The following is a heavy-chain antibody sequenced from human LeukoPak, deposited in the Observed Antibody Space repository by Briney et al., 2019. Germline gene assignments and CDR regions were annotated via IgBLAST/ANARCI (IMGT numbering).Heavy chain of an antibody. J-gene: IGHJ4*02. Sequence: PGGSLRLSCAASGFTFSSHWMHWVRQAPGKGLVWVSRINGDGSNTTYADSVKGRFTISRDNAKNTLYLQMNSLRAEDTAVYYCASGGYDYYDSSGDFDYWGQGTLVTVSS. CDR2: INGDGSNT. CDR1: GFTFSSHW. D-gene: IGHD3-22*01. CDR3: ASGGYDYYDSSGDFDY. V-gene: IGHV3-74*03.